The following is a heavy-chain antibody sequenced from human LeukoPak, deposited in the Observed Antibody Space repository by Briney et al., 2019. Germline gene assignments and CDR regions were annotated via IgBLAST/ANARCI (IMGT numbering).Heavy chain of an antibody. CDR1: GFTVSSNY. J-gene: IGHJ4*02. CDR2: IYSGGST. D-gene: IGHD3-10*01. CDR3: AKGYYGSGSYSYYFDY. Sequence: PGGSLRLSCAASGFTVSSNYMSWVRQAPGKGLEWVSVIYSGGSTYYADSVKGRFTISRDNSRNTLYLQMNSLRAEDTAVYYCAKGYYGSGSYSYYFDYWGQGTLVTVSS. V-gene: IGHV3-53*05.